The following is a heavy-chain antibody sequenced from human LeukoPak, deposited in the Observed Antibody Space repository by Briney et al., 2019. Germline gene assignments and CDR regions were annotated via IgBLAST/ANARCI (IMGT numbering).Heavy chain of an antibody. J-gene: IGHJ4*02. CDR3: GTMFTL. V-gene: IGHV4-34*01. CDR2: INHSGST. D-gene: IGHD3-10*02. CDR1: GGPFSGYY. Sequence: SETLSLTCAVYGGPFSGYYWSWIRQPPGKGLEWIGEINHSGSTNYNPSLKSRVTISVDTSKNQFSLKLSSVTAADTAVYYCGTMFTLWGQGTLVTVSS.